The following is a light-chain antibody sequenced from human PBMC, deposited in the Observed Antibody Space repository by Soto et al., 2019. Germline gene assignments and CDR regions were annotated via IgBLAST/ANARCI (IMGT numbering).Light chain of an antibody. CDR2: GAS. CDR3: QQYNNWYT. V-gene: IGKV3-15*01. J-gene: IGKJ2*01. Sequence: EIVMPQSPATLSVSPGERATLSCRASQSVSSNLAWYQQKPGQAPRLLIYGASTRATGIPARFSGSGSGTEFTLTISSLQSEDVAVYYCQQYNNWYTFGQGTKLEIK. CDR1: QSVSSN.